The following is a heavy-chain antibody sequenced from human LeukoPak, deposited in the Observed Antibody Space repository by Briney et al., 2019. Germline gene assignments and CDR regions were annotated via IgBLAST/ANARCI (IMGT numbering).Heavy chain of an antibody. Sequence: ASVKVSCKASGYTFTSYYMRWVRQAPGQGLEWMGMINPGGGSTSYAQKFQCRVTMTRDMSTSTVYMELSSLRSEDTAVYYCARSSITMVRGVMGSWFDPWGQGTLATVSS. CDR3: ARSSITMVRGVMGSWFDP. J-gene: IGHJ5*02. D-gene: IGHD3-10*01. CDR1: GYTFTSYY. V-gene: IGHV1-46*01. CDR2: INPGGGST.